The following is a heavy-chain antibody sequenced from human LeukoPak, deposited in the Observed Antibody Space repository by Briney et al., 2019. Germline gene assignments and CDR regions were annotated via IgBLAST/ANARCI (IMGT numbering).Heavy chain of an antibody. CDR3: ARLDSIHLITY. CDR2: IYYSGST. CDR1: GGSISSGDYY. V-gene: IGHV4-39*01. J-gene: IGHJ4*02. Sequence: PSQTLSLTCSVSGGSISSGDYYWGWLRQPPGKGLEWIGTIYYSGSTYYNPSLKSRVTISVDTSKNQFSLKLSSVTAADTAVYYCARLDSIHLITYWGQGTLVTVSS. D-gene: IGHD3-16*01.